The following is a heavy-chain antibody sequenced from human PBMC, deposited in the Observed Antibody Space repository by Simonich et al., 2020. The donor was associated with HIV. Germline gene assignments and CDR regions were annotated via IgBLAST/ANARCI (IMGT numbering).Heavy chain of an antibody. CDR2: INWNSGKI. D-gene: IGHD3-10*02. Sequence: EVQLVESGGGLVQPGRSLRLSCSASGFTFDHYAMHWVRQAPGKGLEWVSGINWNSGKIAYADSVKGRVTISRDNAKNSLYLQMNSLRPEDMALYYCARGRMRDDRGADFDYWGQGTRVTVSS. CDR1: GFTFDHYA. V-gene: IGHV3-9*03. CDR3: ARGRMRDDRGADFDY. J-gene: IGHJ4*02.